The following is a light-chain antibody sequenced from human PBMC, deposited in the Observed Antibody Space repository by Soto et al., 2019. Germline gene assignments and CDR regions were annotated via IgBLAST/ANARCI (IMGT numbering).Light chain of an antibody. CDR1: HSISSS. CDR3: QQYDSYWT. CDR2: EAS. J-gene: IGKJ1*01. V-gene: IGKV1-5*03. Sequence: DLQMTQSPSTLSASVGDRVIITCRASHSISSSLAWYQQKPGKAPKVLIYEASNLQRGVPTRFSGGGFGTDFTLTISNVQPDDFATYYCQQYDSYWTFGQGTKVEIK.